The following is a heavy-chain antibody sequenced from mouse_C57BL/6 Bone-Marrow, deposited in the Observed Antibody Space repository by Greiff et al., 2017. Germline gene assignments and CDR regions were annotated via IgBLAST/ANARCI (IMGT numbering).Heavy chain of an antibody. D-gene: IGHD2-1*01. CDR2: ISYDGSN. V-gene: IGHV3-6*01. Sequence: EVKLMESGPGLVKPSQSLSLTCSVTGYSITSGYYWNWIRQFPGNKLEWMGYISYDGSNNYNPSLKNRISITRDTSKNQFFLKLNSVTTEDTATYYCAREVDYGNFFDYWGQGTTLTVSS. CDR3: AREVDYGNFFDY. J-gene: IGHJ2*01. CDR1: GYSITSGYY.